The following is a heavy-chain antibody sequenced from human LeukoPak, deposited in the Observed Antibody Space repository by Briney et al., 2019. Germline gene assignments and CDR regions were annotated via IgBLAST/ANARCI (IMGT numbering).Heavy chain of an antibody. Sequence: PGGSLRLSCAASGFTFSTYAMAWVRRAPGKGLEWVSGISASGDTTYYGDSVKGRFIISKDYSKNTLYLQMNGLRAEDTALYYCAKWGDYDVLTGYYVSDYWGQGTLVTVSS. J-gene: IGHJ4*02. CDR3: AKWGDYDVLTGYYVSDY. V-gene: IGHV3-23*01. D-gene: IGHD3-9*01. CDR1: GFTFSTYA. CDR2: ISASGDTT.